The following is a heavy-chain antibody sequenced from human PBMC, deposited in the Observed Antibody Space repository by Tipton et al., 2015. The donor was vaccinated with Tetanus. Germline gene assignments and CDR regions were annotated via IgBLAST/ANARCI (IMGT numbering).Heavy chain of an antibody. CDR3: ASGYCGGDCYPTPIDGMDV. D-gene: IGHD2-21*02. J-gene: IGHJ6*02. V-gene: IGHV4-30-4*01. CDR1: GGSISSGDYY. Sequence: TLSLTCTVSGGSISSGDYYWSWIRQPPGKGLEWIGYIYYSGSTYYNPSLKSRVTISVDTSKNQFSLKLSSVTAADTAVYYCASGYCGGDCYPTPIDGMDVWGQGTTVTVSS. CDR2: IYYSGST.